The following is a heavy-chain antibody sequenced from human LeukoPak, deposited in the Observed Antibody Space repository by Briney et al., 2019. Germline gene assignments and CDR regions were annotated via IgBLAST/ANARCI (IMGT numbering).Heavy chain of an antibody. CDR1: GGTFSSYA. Sequence: SVKVSCKASGGTFSSYAISWVRQAPGQGLEWMGGIIPIFGTANYAQKFQGRVTITTDESTSTAYMELSSLRSEDTAVYYCARGRTTSNYGGVFDYWGQGTLVTVSS. CDR3: ARGRTTSNYGGVFDY. V-gene: IGHV1-69*05. D-gene: IGHD4-11*01. J-gene: IGHJ4*02. CDR2: IIPIFGTA.